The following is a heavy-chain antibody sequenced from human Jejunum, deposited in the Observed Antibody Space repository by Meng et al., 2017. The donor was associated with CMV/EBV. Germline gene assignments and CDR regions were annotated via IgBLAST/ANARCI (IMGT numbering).Heavy chain of an antibody. CDR2: LDTTGRT. D-gene: IGHD4-17*01. CDR3: TRARPYGDYVDY. J-gene: IGHJ4*02. CDR1: GDSISSAPYY. Sequence: QWQLRGSGPGLVKPSQTLSPTCTFSGDSISSAPYYWTWIRHPAGKGLEWIGRLDTTGRTTYSPSLKSRVTISMDTSKNQFSLNLNSVTATDTAVYYCTRARPYGDYVDYWGQGTLVTVSS. V-gene: IGHV4-61*02.